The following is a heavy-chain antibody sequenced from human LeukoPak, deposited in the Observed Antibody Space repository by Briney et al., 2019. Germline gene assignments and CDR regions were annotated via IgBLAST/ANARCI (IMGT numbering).Heavy chain of an antibody. CDR3: ARDLIWRYYDSSPEDY. Sequence: GASVKVSCKASGYAFTGYYMHWVRQAPGQGLEWMGWINPNSGGTNYAQKFQGRVTMTRDTSISTAYMELSRLRSDDTAVYYCARDLIWRYYDSSPEDYWGQGTLVTVSS. CDR2: INPNSGGT. V-gene: IGHV1-2*02. D-gene: IGHD3-22*01. J-gene: IGHJ4*02. CDR1: GYAFTGYY.